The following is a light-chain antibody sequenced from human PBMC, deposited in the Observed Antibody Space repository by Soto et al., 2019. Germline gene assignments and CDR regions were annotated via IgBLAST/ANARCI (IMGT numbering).Light chain of an antibody. CDR1: SSDVGAYNY. J-gene: IGLJ1*01. V-gene: IGLV2-14*01. CDR3: SSYTSSSALAYV. Sequence: QSVLTQPASVSASPGQSITISCTGTSSDVGAYNYVSWYQQHPGKAPKLMIYEVSNRTAGVSNRFSGSKSVSTASLTISGLQDEDEADYYCSSYTSSSALAYVFGPGTKVTVL. CDR2: EVS.